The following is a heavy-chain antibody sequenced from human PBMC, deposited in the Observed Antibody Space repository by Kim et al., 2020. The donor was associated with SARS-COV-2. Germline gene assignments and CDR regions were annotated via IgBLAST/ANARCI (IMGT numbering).Heavy chain of an antibody. V-gene: IGHV3-43*02. CDR2: ISGDGGST. D-gene: IGHD3-22*01. Sequence: GGSLRLSCAASGFTFDDYAMHWVRQAPGKGLEWVSLISGDGGSTYYADSVKGRCTISRDNNKNSLYLKMNSLRTQDTTLYYCANEYYYDSSGPFDYWGQGALITVS. J-gene: IGHJ4*02. CDR3: ANEYYYDSSGPFDY. CDR1: GFTFDDYA.